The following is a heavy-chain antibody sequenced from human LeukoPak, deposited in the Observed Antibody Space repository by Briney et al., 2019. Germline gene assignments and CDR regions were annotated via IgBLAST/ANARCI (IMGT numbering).Heavy chain of an antibody. CDR2: INPNSGGT. CDR1: GYTFTGYY. D-gene: IGHD6-19*01. J-gene: IGHJ4*02. CDR3: AREGIAVAGFDY. Sequence: ASVKVSCKASGYTFTGYYMHWVRQAPGQGLEWMGWINPNSGGTNYAQKFQGWVTMTRDTSVSTAYMELSRLRSDDTAVYYCAREGIAVAGFDYWGQGTLVTVSS. V-gene: IGHV1-2*04.